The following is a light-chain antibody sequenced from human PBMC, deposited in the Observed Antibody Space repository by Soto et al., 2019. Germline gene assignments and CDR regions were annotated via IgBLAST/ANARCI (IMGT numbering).Light chain of an antibody. CDR3: QHFISYPIP. J-gene: IGKJ5*01. Sequence: AIQLTQSPSSLSASVGDRVTITCRASQDIRGALAWYQQKPGKAPKILIYDVSTLESGVPSRFSGRCCGKFFPLTIRTRQPVHFKNNYFQHFISYPIPFGQGTRLEIK. CDR1: QDIRGA. CDR2: DVS. V-gene: IGKV1-13*02.